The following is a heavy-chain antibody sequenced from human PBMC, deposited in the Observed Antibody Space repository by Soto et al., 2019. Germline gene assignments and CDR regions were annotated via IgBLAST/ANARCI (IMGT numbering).Heavy chain of an antibody. V-gene: IGHV1-8*01. D-gene: IGHD6-13*01. J-gene: IGHJ4*02. CDR1: GFTFITCD. CDR3: ARIKTGIAAAGTRVHYFDY. Sequence: ASVKVYCKASGFTFITCDFSWVRQAAGQGLEWMGWMNPNNGNAGFAQNFLFRINMTTDTTTSTAYMELRSLRSDNTAVYYCARIKTGIAAAGTRVHYFDYWGQGTLVTVSS. CDR2: MNPNNGNA.